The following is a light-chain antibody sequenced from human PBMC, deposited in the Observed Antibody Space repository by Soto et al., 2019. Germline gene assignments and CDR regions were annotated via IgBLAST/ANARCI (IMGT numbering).Light chain of an antibody. CDR2: DVS. CDR3: LQYLDYPWT. V-gene: IGKV1-17*01. Sequence: DIQMTQSLSPLSASVVDRVTITCRASRDIRNDLAWYQQKPGKAPKRLIYDVSSLQSGVPSRCSGSGSGTEFTLTISGLQPEDFATYYCLQYLDYPWTFGQGTKVDIK. J-gene: IGKJ1*01. CDR1: RDIRND.